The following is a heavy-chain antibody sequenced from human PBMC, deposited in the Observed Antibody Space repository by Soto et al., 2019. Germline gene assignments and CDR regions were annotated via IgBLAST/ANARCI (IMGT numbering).Heavy chain of an antibody. CDR3: ARALRGSRGGINWFDP. CDR1: GGSISSYY. J-gene: IGHJ5*02. D-gene: IGHD3-10*01. V-gene: IGHV4-59*01. Sequence: SETLSLTCTVSGGSISSYYWSWIRQPPGKGLEWIRYIYYSGSTNYNPSLKSRVTISVDTSKNQFSLKLSSVTAADTAVYYCARALRGSRGGINWFDPWGQGTLVTVSS. CDR2: IYYSGST.